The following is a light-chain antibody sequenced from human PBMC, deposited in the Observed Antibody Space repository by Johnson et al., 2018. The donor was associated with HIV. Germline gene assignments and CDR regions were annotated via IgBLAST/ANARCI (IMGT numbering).Light chain of an antibody. Sequence: QSVLTQPPSVSAAPGQKVTISCSGSSSNIGNNYVSWYQQLPGTAPKLLMYEDNKRPSGIPDRFSGSKSGTSATLGITGVQTGDAADYYCGTWDNSLINGGVFGTGTKVTVL. V-gene: IGLV1-51*02. CDR1: SSNIGNNY. CDR3: GTWDNSLINGGV. J-gene: IGLJ1*01. CDR2: EDN.